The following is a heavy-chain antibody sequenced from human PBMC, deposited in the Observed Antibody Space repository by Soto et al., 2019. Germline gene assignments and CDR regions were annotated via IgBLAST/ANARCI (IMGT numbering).Heavy chain of an antibody. Sequence: QVHLQESGPGLVKPSGTLSLTCVVSGGSISVRNWWSWVRQPPGKGLEWIGEVFHSGDTTYSPSLRSRVTSSVDTSKNQFSLNLNSVTAADTAVYYCTRLIYDSRLNYFYFDLWGQGALVTVSS. CDR2: VFHSGDT. V-gene: IGHV4-4*02. J-gene: IGHJ4*02. CDR1: GGSISVRNW. D-gene: IGHD3-22*01. CDR3: TRLIYDSRLNYFYFDL.